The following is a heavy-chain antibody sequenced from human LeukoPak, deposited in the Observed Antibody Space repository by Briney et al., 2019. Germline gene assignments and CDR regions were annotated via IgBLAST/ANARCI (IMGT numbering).Heavy chain of an antibody. CDR1: GFTFSSYA. CDR2: ISYDGSNK. V-gene: IGHV3-30-3*01. CDR3: ARGAWYFDY. J-gene: IGHJ4*02. Sequence: GRSLRLSCAASGFTFSSYAMHWVRQAPGKGLEWVAVISYDGSNKYYADSVKGRSTISRDNSKNTLYLQMNSLRAEDTAVYYCARGAWYFDYWGQGTLVTVSS.